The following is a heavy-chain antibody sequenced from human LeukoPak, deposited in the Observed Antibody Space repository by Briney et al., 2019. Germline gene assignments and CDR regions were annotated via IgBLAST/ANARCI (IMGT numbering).Heavy chain of an antibody. CDR1: GGSFSGYY. Sequence: PSETLSLTCAVYGGSFSGYYWSWIRQPPGKGLEWIGYIYHSGSTYYNPSLKSRVTISVDRSKNQFSLKLSSVTAADTAVYYCARMAAPDDAFDIWGQGTMVTVSS. CDR3: ARMAAPDDAFDI. J-gene: IGHJ3*02. V-gene: IGHV4-34*01. CDR2: IYHSGST. D-gene: IGHD5-24*01.